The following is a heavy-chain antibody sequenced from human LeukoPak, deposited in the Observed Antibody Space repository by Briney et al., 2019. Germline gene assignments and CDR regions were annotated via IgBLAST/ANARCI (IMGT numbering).Heavy chain of an antibody. CDR2: ISGSGDST. CDR1: GFTFSNYV. V-gene: IGHV3-23*01. Sequence: GGSLRLSCAASGFTFSNYVMPWVRQAPGKGLEWVSTISGSGDSTYYSDSVKGRFTISRDNPENTLYLQLNSLRAEDTAVYYCAKGGWGTVLDYWGQGTLVTVSP. CDR3: AKGGWGTVLDY. D-gene: IGHD3-16*01. J-gene: IGHJ4*02.